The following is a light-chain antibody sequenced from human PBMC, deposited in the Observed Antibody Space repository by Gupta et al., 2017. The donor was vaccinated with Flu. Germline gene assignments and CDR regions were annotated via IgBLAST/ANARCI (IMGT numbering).Light chain of an antibody. J-gene: IGKJ3*01. CDR2: DAS. V-gene: IGKV1-33*01. Sequence: DIQVTQSPDSLSASVGDSVTITCQANEDIINYLNWYQQKPGRAPKLLIYDASTLETEAPSRFSGSGYGTDFTLTITSLQPDDVATYYCQQEENVPPTFGQGTKVDI. CDR3: QQEENVPPT. CDR1: EDIINY.